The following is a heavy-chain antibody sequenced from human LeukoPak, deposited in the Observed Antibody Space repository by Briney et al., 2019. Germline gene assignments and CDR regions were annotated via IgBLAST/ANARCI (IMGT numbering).Heavy chain of an antibody. V-gene: IGHV3-23*01. CDR2: IRGDDGRT. D-gene: IGHD4-17*01. CDR3: AKDRYGDYSFDY. J-gene: IGHJ4*02. CDR1: GFTFSSYV. Sequence: PGGSLRLSCAASGFTFSSYVMNWVRQAPGKGLEWVSAIRGDDGRTYYADSVKGRFTTSKDNSKSTLYLQMSSLRAEDTAVYYCAKDRYGDYSFDYWGQGTLVTVSS.